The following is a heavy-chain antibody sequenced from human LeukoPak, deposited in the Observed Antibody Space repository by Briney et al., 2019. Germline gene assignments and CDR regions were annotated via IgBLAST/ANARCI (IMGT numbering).Heavy chain of an antibody. J-gene: IGHJ4*02. CDR3: AGDESSGYYD. CDR2: INHSGST. Sequence: PSETLSLTCAVYGGSFSGYYWSWIRQPPGKGLEWIGEINHSGSTNYNPSLKSRVTISVDTSKNQFSLKLSSVTAADTAVYYCAGDESSGYYDWGQGTLVTVSS. V-gene: IGHV4-34*01. CDR1: GGSFSGYY. D-gene: IGHD3-22*01.